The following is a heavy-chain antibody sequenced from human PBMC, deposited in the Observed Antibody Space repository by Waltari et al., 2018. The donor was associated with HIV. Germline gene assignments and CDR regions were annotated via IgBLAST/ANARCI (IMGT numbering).Heavy chain of an antibody. CDR2: ISTNDNST. Sequence: DVHLTESGGGLLQPGGFLRVSAVIAVCALAWTGRPWATGITWVRQIPGRGLEWVSSISTNDNSTQYADSVKGRFSISRDISKNTVFLQMDSLKSDDTATYFCAKESFAATGPLEWWGQGVLVTVAS. J-gene: IGHJ4*02. CDR3: AKESFAATGPLEW. CDR1: VCALAWTGRPWATG. D-gene: IGHD2-8*02. V-gene: IGHV3-23*01.